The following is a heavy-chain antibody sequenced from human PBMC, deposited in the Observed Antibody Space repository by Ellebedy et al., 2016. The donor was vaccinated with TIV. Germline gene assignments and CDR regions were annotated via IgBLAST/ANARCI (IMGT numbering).Heavy chain of an antibody. D-gene: IGHD2/OR15-2a*01. CDR1: GFSFTNYW. V-gene: IGHV5-51*01. CDR2: IFPADSDV. CDR3: ARPPRGTSYANAFSF. Sequence: GESLKISCEASGFSFTNYWIGWVRQLPGKGLEWVGIIFPADSDVEYNPSFQGQVTVSADKSLNTAYLHWRILQAADSAMYYCARPPRGTSYANAFSFWGQGTMVIVSS. J-gene: IGHJ3*01.